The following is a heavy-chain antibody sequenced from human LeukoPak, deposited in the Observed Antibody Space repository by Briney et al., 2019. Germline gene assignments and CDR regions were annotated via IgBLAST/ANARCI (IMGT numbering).Heavy chain of an antibody. CDR1: GGSISSSSYY. CDR2: IYYSGST. D-gene: IGHD5-12*01. CDR3: ATSYSAYDSMDV. J-gene: IGHJ6*03. Sequence: SETLSLTCTVSGGSISSSSYYWGWIRQPPGKGLEWIGSIYYSGSTYYNPSLKSRVTISVDTSKNQFSLKLSSVTAADTAVYYCATSYSAYDSMDVWGKGTTVTISS. V-gene: IGHV4-39*07.